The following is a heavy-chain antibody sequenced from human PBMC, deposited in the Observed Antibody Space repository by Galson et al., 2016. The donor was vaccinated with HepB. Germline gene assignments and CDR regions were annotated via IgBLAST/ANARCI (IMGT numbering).Heavy chain of an antibody. Sequence: SVKVSCKASGGTFNNYAVTWVRQAPGQGLEYMGQFIFLYGTPKCAPKFQGRVSITADDSSGTAYMEMSSLKSEDTAVYYCARDISSSVGGYWGQGTLVTVSS. V-gene: IGHV1-69*13. CDR3: ARDISSSVGGY. J-gene: IGHJ4*02. CDR1: GGTFNNYA. D-gene: IGHD3-16*01. CDR2: FIFLYGTP.